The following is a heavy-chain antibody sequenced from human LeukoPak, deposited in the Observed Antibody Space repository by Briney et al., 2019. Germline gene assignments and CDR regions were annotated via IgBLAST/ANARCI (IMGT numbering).Heavy chain of an antibody. CDR3: ARVLRYCSGGNCYSGGLGYMDV. D-gene: IGHD2-15*01. J-gene: IGHJ6*03. Sequence: GGSLRLSCAASGFTFSSYSMNWVRQAPGKGLEWVSSISSSSSYIYYADSVRGRFTISRDNAKNSLFLQMNSLRAEDTAVYYCARVLRYCSGGNCYSGGLGYMDVWGKGTTVTISS. CDR2: ISSSSSYI. V-gene: IGHV3-21*01. CDR1: GFTFSSYS.